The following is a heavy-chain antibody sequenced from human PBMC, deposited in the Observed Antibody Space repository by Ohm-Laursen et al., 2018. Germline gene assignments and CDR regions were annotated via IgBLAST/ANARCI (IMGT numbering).Heavy chain of an antibody. J-gene: IGHJ3*02. V-gene: IGHV3-9*01. CDR2: ISWNGGGV. Sequence: SLRLSCAASGFNFDEHAMNWVRQRAGKGLEWVSTISWNGGGVDYADSVKGRLTISRDNAKRSVYLQMNSLRPEDTAFYYCAKDQAASGPGAIDIWGQGTMVTVSS. CDR1: GFNFDEHA. CDR3: AKDQAASGPGAIDI. D-gene: IGHD6-13*01.